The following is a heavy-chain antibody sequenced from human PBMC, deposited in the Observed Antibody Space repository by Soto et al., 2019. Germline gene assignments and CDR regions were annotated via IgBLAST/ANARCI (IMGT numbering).Heavy chain of an antibody. CDR3: ARGRAFDI. CDR2: INHSGST. J-gene: IGHJ3*02. CDR1: GGSFSGYY. Sequence: QVQLQQWGAGLLKPSETLSLTCAVYGGSFSGYYWSWIRQPPGKGLEWIGEINHSGSTNYNPSLKSRVTISVDTSKNQFSLKLSSVTAADTAVYYCARGRAFDIWGHGTMVTVSS. V-gene: IGHV4-34*01.